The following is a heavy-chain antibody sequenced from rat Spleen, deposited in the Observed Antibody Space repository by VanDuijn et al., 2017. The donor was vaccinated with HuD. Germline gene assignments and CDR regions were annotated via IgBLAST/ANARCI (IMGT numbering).Heavy chain of an antibody. D-gene: IGHD1-6*01. Sequence: QVQLKESGPGLVQPSQTLSLTCTVAGFSLTNYIVHWVRQPPGKGLEWMGVIWNTGGTRYNSALKSRLSISKDTSKSQVFLKMNSLQTEDTATYYCVRDPGKLRTIRGYFDYWGQGVMVTVSS. CDR2: IWNTGGT. CDR3: VRDPGKLRTIRGYFDY. V-gene: IGHV2-41*01. CDR1: GFSLTNYI. J-gene: IGHJ2*01.